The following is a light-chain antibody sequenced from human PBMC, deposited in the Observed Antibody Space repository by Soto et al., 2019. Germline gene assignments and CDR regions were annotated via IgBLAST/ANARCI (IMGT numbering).Light chain of an antibody. V-gene: IGKV1-5*01. Sequence: DIQMTQSPSTLSASVRDRVTITGRASQSISSWLAWYQQKTGKAPKLMIYDASSLESGVPSRFSGTASGTEFTLTISSLQTDDCATYYGQQSNSYPWTFCQGTKVDIK. J-gene: IGKJ1*01. CDR3: QQSNSYPWT. CDR1: QSISSW. CDR2: DAS.